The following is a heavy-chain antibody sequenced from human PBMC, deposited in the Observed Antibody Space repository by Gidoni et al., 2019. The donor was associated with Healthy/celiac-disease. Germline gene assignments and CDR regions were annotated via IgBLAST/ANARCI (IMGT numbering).Heavy chain of an antibody. J-gene: IGHJ4*02. CDR1: GGSISSSSYY. D-gene: IGHD3-3*01. Sequence: QLQLQESGPGLVKPSETLSLTCTVSGGSISSSSYYWGWIRPPPGKGLEWIGSIYYSGSTYYNPSLKSRVTISVDTSKNQFSLKLSSVTAADTAVYYCARVVDDFWNRYFDYWGQGTLVTVSS. V-gene: IGHV4-39*01. CDR2: IYYSGST. CDR3: ARVVDDFWNRYFDY.